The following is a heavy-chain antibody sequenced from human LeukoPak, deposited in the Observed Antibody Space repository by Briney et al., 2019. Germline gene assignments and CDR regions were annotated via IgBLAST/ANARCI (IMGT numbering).Heavy chain of an antibody. D-gene: IGHD5-12*01. CDR1: GFTFSSYA. J-gene: IGHJ5*02. V-gene: IGHV3-30-3*01. Sequence: PGGSLRLSCAASGFTFSSYAMHWVRQAPGKGLEWVAVISFDGSNKYYADSVKGRFTISRDNSKNTLFLQMNSLRAEDTAVYYCARDSLSGYDSENWFDPWGQGTLVTVSS. CDR3: ARDSLSGYDSENWFDP. CDR2: ISFDGSNK.